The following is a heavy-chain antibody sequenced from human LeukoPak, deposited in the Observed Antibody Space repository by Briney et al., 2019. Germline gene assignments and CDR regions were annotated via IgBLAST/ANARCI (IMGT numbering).Heavy chain of an antibody. CDR1: GFTFSSYG. J-gene: IGHJ6*02. CDR3: ARDRSGFGITIFGMDV. Sequence: PGGSLRLSCAASGFTFSSYGMHWVRQAPGKGLEWVAVIWYDGSNKHYADSVKGRFTISRDNSKNTLYLQMNSLRAEDTAVYYCARDRSGFGITIFGMDVWGQGTTVTVSS. CDR2: IWYDGSNK. D-gene: IGHD3-3*01. V-gene: IGHV3-33*01.